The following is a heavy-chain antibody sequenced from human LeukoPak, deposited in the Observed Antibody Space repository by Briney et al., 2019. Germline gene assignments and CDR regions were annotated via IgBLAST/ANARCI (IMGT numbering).Heavy chain of an antibody. CDR2: IYYSGST. Sequence: SETLSLTCTVSGGSISSYYWGWIRQPPGKGLEWIGYIYYSGSTNYNPSLKSRVTISVDTSKNQFSLKLSSVTAADTAVYYCARESREEDTAMPLFEYWGQGTLVTVSS. CDR3: ARESREEDTAMPLFEY. V-gene: IGHV4-59*12. D-gene: IGHD5-18*01. J-gene: IGHJ4*02. CDR1: GGSISSYY.